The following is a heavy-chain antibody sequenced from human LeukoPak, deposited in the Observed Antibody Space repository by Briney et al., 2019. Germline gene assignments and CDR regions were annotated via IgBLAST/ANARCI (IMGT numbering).Heavy chain of an antibody. J-gene: IGHJ4*02. Sequence: GGSLRLSCAASGFTFSSYEMNWVRQAPGKGLEGVSYISSSSSTIYYADSVKGRFTISRDNAKNSLYLQMNSLRAEDTAVYYCARDRQEYYYDSTSPDYWGQGTLVTVSS. D-gene: IGHD3-22*01. V-gene: IGHV3-48*01. CDR3: ARDRQEYYYDSTSPDY. CDR2: ISSSSSTI. CDR1: GFTFSSYE.